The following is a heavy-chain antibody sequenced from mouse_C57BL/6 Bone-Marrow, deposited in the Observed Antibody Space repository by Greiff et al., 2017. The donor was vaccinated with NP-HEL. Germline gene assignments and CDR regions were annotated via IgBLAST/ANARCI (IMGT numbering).Heavy chain of an antibody. CDR2: ISSGGSYT. CDR3: ASLRRRMVGAMAY. D-gene: IGHD1-2*01. CDR1: GFTFSSYG. Sequence: EVQLVESGGDLVKPGGSLKLSCAASGFTFSSYGMSWVRQTPDKRLEWVATISSGGSYTYYPDSVKGRFTLSRDNAKNTLYLQMSSLKSEDTAMYYCASLRRRMVGAMAYWGQGTSVPVSS. J-gene: IGHJ4*01. V-gene: IGHV5-6*01.